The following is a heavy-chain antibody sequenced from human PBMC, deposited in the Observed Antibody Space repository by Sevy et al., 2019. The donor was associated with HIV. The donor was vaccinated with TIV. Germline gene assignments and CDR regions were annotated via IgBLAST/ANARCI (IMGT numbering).Heavy chain of an antibody. D-gene: IGHD3-9*01. Sequence: GGSLRLSCAASGFTFSSYGMHWVRQAPGKGLEWVAFIWYDGSDTYYADSVKGRFNIPRDNSKNTLYLQMNSLRTEDTAIYYCASDILTGSDFWGQGTLVTVSS. CDR2: IWYDGSDT. CDR3: ASDILTGSDF. CDR1: GFTFSSYG. J-gene: IGHJ4*02. V-gene: IGHV3-30*02.